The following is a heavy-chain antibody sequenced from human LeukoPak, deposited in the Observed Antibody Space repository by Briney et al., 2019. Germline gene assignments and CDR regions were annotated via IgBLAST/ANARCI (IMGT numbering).Heavy chain of an antibody. V-gene: IGHV4-38-2*01. J-gene: IGHJ4*02. D-gene: IGHD3-10*01. Sequence: SETLSLTCAVSGYGISSDYYWGWIRQPPGKGLEWMASIYHSGSTYYNPSLKNRVTISVDTSKSQLSLELISVTAADTAVYYCARIIAMIRGERSGYFASWGQGTLVTVSS. CDR1: GYGISSDYY. CDR3: ARIIAMIRGERSGYFAS. CDR2: IYHSGST.